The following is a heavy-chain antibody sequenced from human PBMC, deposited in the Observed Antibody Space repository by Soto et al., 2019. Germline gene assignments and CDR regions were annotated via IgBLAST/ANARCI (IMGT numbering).Heavy chain of an antibody. CDR3: AFPTISSTGQLGFDY. V-gene: IGHV3-33*01. D-gene: IGHD1-1*01. Sequence: PGGSLRLSCAASGFMFSSHGMHWIRQAPGKGLEWVAVIWYDGSNKYYADSVKGRFTISRDNSKKTLYLQMNSLRAEDTAVYYCAFPTISSTGQLGFDYWGQGTLVTVSS. CDR1: GFMFSSHG. CDR2: IWYDGSNK. J-gene: IGHJ4*02.